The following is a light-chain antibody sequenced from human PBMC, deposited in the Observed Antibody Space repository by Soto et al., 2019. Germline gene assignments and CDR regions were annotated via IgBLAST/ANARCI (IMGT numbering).Light chain of an antibody. V-gene: IGKV3-15*01. Sequence: EIVLTQSPATLSVSPGEGATLSCRASQPISRNLAWYQQKPGQAPRLLIYGAYTRATDIQGRFSGGGSGTEFTLTIRSLQSEDFAIYFCKQYNTWPRTFGQGTKVDIK. CDR3: KQYNTWPRT. CDR2: GAY. CDR1: QPISRN. J-gene: IGKJ1*01.